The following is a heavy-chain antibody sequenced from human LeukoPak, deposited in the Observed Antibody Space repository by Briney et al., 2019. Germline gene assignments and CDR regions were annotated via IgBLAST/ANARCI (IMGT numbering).Heavy chain of an antibody. J-gene: IGHJ4*02. CDR2: ISGSGGST. CDR1: GFTFSIFG. Sequence: PGGTLRLSCAASGFTFSIFGMSWVRQAPGKGLEWVSAISGSGGSTYYADSVKGRFTISRDNSKNTLYLQMNSLRAEDTAVYYCARYYDSSIPDYWGQGTLVTVSS. D-gene: IGHD3-22*01. V-gene: IGHV3-23*01. CDR3: ARYYDSSIPDY.